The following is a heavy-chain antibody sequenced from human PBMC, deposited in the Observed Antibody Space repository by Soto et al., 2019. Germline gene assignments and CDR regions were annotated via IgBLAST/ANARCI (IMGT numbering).Heavy chain of an antibody. CDR1: GGAISSTTCY. Sequence: QLQLQESGPGLVKPLETLSLTCSVSGGAISSTTCYWGWVRQPPGQGLEWIGSIYYSGNTYYNPSLKSRVTISVDRSKNQFSLELSSVTAADTAVYYCARKPMVRGIIGYFDLWGRGTLVTVSS. D-gene: IGHD3-10*01. V-gene: IGHV4-39*01. CDR3: ARKPMVRGIIGYFDL. J-gene: IGHJ2*01. CDR2: IYYSGNT.